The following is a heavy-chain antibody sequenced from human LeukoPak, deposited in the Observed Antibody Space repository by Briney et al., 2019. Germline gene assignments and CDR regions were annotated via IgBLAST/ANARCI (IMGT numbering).Heavy chain of an antibody. CDR2: IYSGGST. CDR1: GFTVSSNY. D-gene: IGHD5-18*01. Sequence: GGSLRLSCAASGFTVSSNYMSWVRQAPGKGLEWVSVIYSGGSTYYADSVKGRFTISRDNSKNTLYLQMNSLRAEDTAMYYCASISRGYIDNWFDPWGQGTLVSVSS. CDR3: ASISRGYIDNWFDP. J-gene: IGHJ5*02. V-gene: IGHV3-66*01.